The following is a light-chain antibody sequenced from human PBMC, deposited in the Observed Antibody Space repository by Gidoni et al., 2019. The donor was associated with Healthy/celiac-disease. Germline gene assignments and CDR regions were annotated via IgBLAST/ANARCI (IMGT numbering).Light chain of an antibody. Sequence: EIVLTQSPGTLSLSPGESATLSCRASQRVSSSYLAWYQQKPGQAPGLLIYGASSRATGIPDRFSGSGSGTDFTLTISRLEPEDFVVYYCQQYGSSPWTFGQGTKVEIK. V-gene: IGKV3-20*01. CDR3: QQYGSSPWT. CDR2: GAS. CDR1: QRVSSSY. J-gene: IGKJ1*01.